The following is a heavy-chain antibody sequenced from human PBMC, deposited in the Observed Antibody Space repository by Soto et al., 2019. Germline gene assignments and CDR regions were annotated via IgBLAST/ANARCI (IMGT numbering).Heavy chain of an antibody. Sequence: QITLKESGPTLVKPTQTLTLTCSFSGFSLSTRGVGVGWIRQPPGKAVEWLALIFWDDDKWYSPSLRSRLTLTEDASKNQVVVAMTSMDPVDTATYYCAHRSRGYAYYFDQWGQGTLVTVSS. J-gene: IGHJ4*02. D-gene: IGHD5-12*01. CDR1: GFSLSTRGVG. V-gene: IGHV2-5*02. CDR2: IFWDDDK. CDR3: AHRSRGYAYYFDQ.